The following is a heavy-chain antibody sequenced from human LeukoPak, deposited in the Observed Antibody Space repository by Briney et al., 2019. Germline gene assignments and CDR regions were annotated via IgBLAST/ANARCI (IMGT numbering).Heavy chain of an antibody. CDR2: INPNSGGT. CDR1: GYTFTGYY. J-gene: IGHJ4*02. Sequence: GASVKVSCKASGYTFTGYYMHWVRQAPGQGLEWMGWINPNSGGTNYAQKFQGRVTMTRDTSISTAYMELSRLRSDDTAVYYCARDDCPGGCGGNSRGDYWGQGTLVTVSS. CDR3: ARDDCPGGCGGNSRGDY. D-gene: IGHD4-23*01. V-gene: IGHV1-2*02.